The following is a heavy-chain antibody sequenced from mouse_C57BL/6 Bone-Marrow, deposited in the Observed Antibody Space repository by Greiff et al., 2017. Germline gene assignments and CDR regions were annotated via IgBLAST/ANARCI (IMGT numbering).Heavy chain of an antibody. Sequence: VQLHQPGAELVKPGASVQMSCKASGYTFTSSWITWVKQRPGQGLEWIGDIYPGSGSTNYNAKFKSKATRTVDTSSSTAYMQLSSLTSEDSAVYYCARSGDSSGYWGQGTTLTVSS. V-gene: IGHV1-55*01. CDR2: IYPGSGST. CDR3: ARSGDSSGY. J-gene: IGHJ2*01. CDR1: GYTFTSSW. D-gene: IGHD3-2*02.